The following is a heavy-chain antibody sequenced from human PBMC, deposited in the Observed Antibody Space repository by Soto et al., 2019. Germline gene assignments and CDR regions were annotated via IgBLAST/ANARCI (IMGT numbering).Heavy chain of an antibody. J-gene: IGHJ6*02. CDR1: GGSFSAYY. CDR3: ARQRPTDGRWEFANYYGMDV. V-gene: IGHV4-34*12. CDR2: IIHSEST. D-gene: IGHD1-26*01. Sequence: PSETLSLTCAVYGGSFSAYYWSWVRQPPGKGLEWIGEIIHSESTKYNPSLKSRVTISVDTSKNQFSLKLSSVTAADTAVYYCARQRPTDGRWEFANYYGMDVWGQGTPDTVSS.